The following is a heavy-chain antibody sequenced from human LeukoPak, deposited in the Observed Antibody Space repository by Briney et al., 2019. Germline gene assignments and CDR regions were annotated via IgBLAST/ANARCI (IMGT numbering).Heavy chain of an antibody. CDR2: IIPIFGTA. V-gene: IGHV1-69*13. CDR3: ARVWDRPHAFDI. J-gene: IGHJ3*02. D-gene: IGHD1-26*01. Sequence: ASVKVSCKASGGTFSSYAISWVRQAPGQGLEWMGGIIPIFGTANYAQKFQGRVTITADESTSTAYMELSSLRSEDTAVYYCARVWDRPHAFDIWGQGTMVTVS. CDR1: GGTFSSYA.